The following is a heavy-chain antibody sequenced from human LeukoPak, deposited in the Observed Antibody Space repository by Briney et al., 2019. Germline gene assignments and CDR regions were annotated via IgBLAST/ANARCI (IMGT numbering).Heavy chain of an antibody. CDR2: IWYDGSNK. CDR1: GFTFSSYA. J-gene: IGHJ4*02. CDR3: ARRVARYYVDY. Sequence: GGSLRLSCAASGFTFSSYAMSWVRQAPGKGLEWVAVIWYDGSNKYYSDSVKGRFTISRDNSKNTLYLQMNSLSAEDTAVYYCARRVARYYVDYWGQGTLVTVSS. V-gene: IGHV3-33*08.